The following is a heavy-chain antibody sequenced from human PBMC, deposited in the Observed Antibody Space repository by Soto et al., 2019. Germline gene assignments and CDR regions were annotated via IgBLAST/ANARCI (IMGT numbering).Heavy chain of an antibody. J-gene: IGHJ4*02. CDR2: INHSGST. Sequence: LSLTCAVYGGSFSGYYWSWIRQPPGKGLEWIGEINHSGSTNYNPSLKSRVTISVDTSKNQFSLKLSSVTAADTAVYYCARHRGVDSSGFYYFDYWGQGTLVTVSS. V-gene: IGHV4-34*01. D-gene: IGHD3-22*01. CDR3: ARHRGVDSSGFYYFDY. CDR1: GGSFSGYY.